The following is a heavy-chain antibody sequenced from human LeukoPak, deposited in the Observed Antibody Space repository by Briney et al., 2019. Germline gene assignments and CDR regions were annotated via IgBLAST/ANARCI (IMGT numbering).Heavy chain of an antibody. CDR2: IGAYNGNT. J-gene: IGHJ3*02. V-gene: IGHV1-18*04. Sequence: GASVKVSCKASGYTFTGYYMHWVRQAPGQGLEWMGWIGAYNGNTNYAQKLQGRVTMTTDTSTSTAYMELRSLRSDDTAVYYCARDISYDAFDIWGQGTMVTVSS. CDR3: ARDISYDAFDI. CDR1: GYTFTGYY.